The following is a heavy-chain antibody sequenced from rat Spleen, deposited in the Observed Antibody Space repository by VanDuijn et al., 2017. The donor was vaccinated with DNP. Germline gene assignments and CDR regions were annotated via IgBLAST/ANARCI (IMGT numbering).Heavy chain of an antibody. CDR2: ISTSGGST. D-gene: IGHD1-2*01. Sequence: EVQLVESGGGLVQPGRSLKLSCAASGFTFSDYYMAWVRQAPTKGLEWVASISTSGGSTYYRDSVKGRFTISRDNAKSTLYLQMDSLRSEDTATYYCATDYSSYAPMDAWGQGTSVTVSS. J-gene: IGHJ4*01. CDR3: ATDYSSYAPMDA. V-gene: IGHV5-27*01. CDR1: GFTFSDYY.